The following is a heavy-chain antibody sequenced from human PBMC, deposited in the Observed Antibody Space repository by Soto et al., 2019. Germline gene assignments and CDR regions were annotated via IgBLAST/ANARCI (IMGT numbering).Heavy chain of an antibody. V-gene: IGHV4-34*01. D-gene: IGHD3-3*01. CDR1: GGSFSGYY. J-gene: IGHJ1*01. Sequence: QVQLQQWGAGLLKPSETLSLTCAVYGGSFSGYYWSWIRQPPGKGLEWIGEINHSGSTNYNPSLKSRVTISVDTSKNQFSLKLSSVTAADTAVYYCARGRGLGITIFGVVIRGYFQHWGQGTLVTVSS. CDR2: INHSGST. CDR3: ARGRGLGITIFGVVIRGYFQH.